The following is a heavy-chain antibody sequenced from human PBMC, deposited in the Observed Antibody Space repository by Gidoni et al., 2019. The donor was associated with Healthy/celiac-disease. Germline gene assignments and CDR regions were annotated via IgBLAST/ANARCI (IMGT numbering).Heavy chain of an antibody. Sequence: QVQLVQSGAEVKKPGASVKVSCKASGYSFTGYYTHWVRPAPGQGLEWMGWINPNSGGTNYAQKFQGRVTMTRDTSISTAYMELSRLRSDDTAVYYCARDSVIRFLEWLSEPPLQHWGQGTLVTVSS. J-gene: IGHJ1*01. V-gene: IGHV1-2*02. CDR2: INPNSGGT. D-gene: IGHD3-3*01. CDR3: ARDSVIRFLEWLSEPPLQH. CDR1: GYSFTGYY.